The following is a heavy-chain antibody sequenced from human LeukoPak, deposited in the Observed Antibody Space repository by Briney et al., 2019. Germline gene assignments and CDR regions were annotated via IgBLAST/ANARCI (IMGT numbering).Heavy chain of an antibody. CDR3: ARDKEGADYYYYGMDV. CDR2: TYYRSKLYN. J-gene: IGHJ6*04. CDR1: GDSFSSNSAA. V-gene: IGHV6-1*01. Sequence: SQTLSLTCAISGDSFSSNSAAWNWLRQSPSRGLEWLGRTYYRSKLYNDYAVSVKSLITINPDTSKNQFSLQLNSVTPEDTAVYYCARDKEGADYYYYGMDVWGKGTTVTVSS. D-gene: IGHD3-16*01.